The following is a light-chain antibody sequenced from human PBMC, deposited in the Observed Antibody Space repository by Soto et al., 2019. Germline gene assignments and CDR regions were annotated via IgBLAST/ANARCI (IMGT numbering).Light chain of an antibody. CDR2: EVT. Sequence: QSALTQPASVSGSPGQSITISCTGTSSDVGGYNYVSWYQQHPGKDPKLIIYEVTNRPSGVSNRFSGSKSGNTASLTISGLQAEDEADYYCNSYTTTSSWVFGGGTKLTVL. CDR3: NSYTTTSSWV. V-gene: IGLV2-14*01. CDR1: SSDVGGYNY. J-gene: IGLJ3*02.